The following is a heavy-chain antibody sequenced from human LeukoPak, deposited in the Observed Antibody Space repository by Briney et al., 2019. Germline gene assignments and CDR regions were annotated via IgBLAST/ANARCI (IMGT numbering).Heavy chain of an antibody. V-gene: IGHV4-61*08. J-gene: IGHJ6*03. CDR3: ARTYYYGSYYMDG. Sequence: SEPLTLTCAVSGGSISRGGYYWSWIPQPPGKGLVWVGDIYYSGSTNYNPSLKSRVTISVDTSKNQFSLKVCSVTAADTGVYYCARTYYYGSYYMDGGGKGTTV. CDR2: IYYSGST. CDR1: GGSISRGGYY. D-gene: IGHD3-10*01.